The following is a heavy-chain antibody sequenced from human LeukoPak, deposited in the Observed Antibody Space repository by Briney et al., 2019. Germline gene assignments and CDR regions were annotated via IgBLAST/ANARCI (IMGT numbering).Heavy chain of an antibody. V-gene: IGHV4-59*12. D-gene: IGHD2-21*01. CDR3: ARDLGGEFVANAFDI. CDR2: IYYSGSST. Sequence: SETLSLTCTVSGGSINSDYWSWVRQPPGKGLEWIGYIYYSGSSTNYNPSLKSRVTISVDTSKNQFSLKLSSVTAADTAVYYCARDLGGEFVANAFDIWGQGTMVTVSS. J-gene: IGHJ3*02. CDR1: GGSINSDY.